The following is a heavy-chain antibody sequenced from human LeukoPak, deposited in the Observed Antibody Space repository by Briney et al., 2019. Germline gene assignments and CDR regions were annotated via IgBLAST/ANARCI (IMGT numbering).Heavy chain of an antibody. J-gene: IGHJ6*02. CDR2: VSYDGSSE. D-gene: IGHD2-21*01. CDR3: ARDRVLYFYYGMDV. V-gene: IGHV3-30-3*01. CDR1: GSTFSSYS. Sequence: PGGSLRLSCAASGSTFSSYSIHWVRQAPGKGLEWVAVVSYDGSSENYADSVKGRFTISRDNSKNTLYLQMNSLRAEDTAVYYCARDRVLYFYYGMDVWGQGTTVTVSS.